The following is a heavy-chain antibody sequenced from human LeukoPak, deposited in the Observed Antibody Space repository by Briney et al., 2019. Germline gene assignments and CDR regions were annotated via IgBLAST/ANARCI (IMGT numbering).Heavy chain of an antibody. D-gene: IGHD3-22*01. CDR3: ARVAHEYYYDSSGYYA. V-gene: IGHV1-69*05. CDR2: ILPSFVTA. Sequence: ASVNVSCKASGGTFSSYAISWVRQAPGQWLEWMGRILPSFVTANYAQKFQGRVTITTDESTSTAYMELSSLRSEDTAVYYCARVAHEYYYDSSGYYAWGQGTLVTVSS. CDR1: GGTFSSYA. J-gene: IGHJ4*02.